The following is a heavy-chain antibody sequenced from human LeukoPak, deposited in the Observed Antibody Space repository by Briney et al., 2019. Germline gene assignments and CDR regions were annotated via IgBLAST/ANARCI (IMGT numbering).Heavy chain of an antibody. Sequence: GGSLRLSCAASGAASGFIFSGYAMHWIRQAPGKGLEWVAVVAYDGRNEHYANSVRGRFTIFRDNSKNMLYLQMNSLKTDDTAMYYCASEGGDRAFDIRGQGTMVAVSS. V-gene: IGHV3-30*04. CDR3: ASEGGDRAFDI. J-gene: IGHJ3*02. CDR2: VAYDGRNE. CDR1: GFIFSGYA. D-gene: IGHD3-16*01.